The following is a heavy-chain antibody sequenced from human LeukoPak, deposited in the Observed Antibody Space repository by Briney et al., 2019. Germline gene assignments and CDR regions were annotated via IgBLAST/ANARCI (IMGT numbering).Heavy chain of an antibody. CDR3: AKGGIIPAAVFDF. Sequence: GGSLRLSCAASGFIFEDYAMHGGRQVPGKGLEWGSHISRDSVAVAYAESVKGRFTISTDNAKNSLFLQMNGLRPEDTALYYCAKGGIIPAAVFDFWGQGTLVAVS. D-gene: IGHD6-13*01. CDR1: GFIFEDYA. CDR2: ISRDSVAV. V-gene: IGHV3-9*01. J-gene: IGHJ4*02.